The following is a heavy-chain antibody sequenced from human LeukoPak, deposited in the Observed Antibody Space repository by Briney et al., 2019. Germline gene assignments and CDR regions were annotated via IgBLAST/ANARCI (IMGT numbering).Heavy chain of an antibody. V-gene: IGHV3-7*01. CDR2: IREDGSEK. D-gene: IGHD3-3*01. J-gene: IGHJ6*03. Sequence: GGSLRLSCAASGFTFSSSWMTWVRQAPGKGLEWVASIREDGSEKYYVDSVKGRFTISRDNAKNSLYLQMNSLRAEDTAVYYCARDGLRSANYDFWSGYYMRWYYYYYYMDVWGKGTTVTVSS. CDR1: GFTFSSSW. CDR3: ARDGLRSANYDFWSGYYMRWYYYYYYMDV.